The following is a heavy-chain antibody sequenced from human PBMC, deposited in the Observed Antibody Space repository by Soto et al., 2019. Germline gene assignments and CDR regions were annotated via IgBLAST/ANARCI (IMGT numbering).Heavy chain of an antibody. CDR3: ALLRGYCSGGSCPQAAFDI. CDR2: IWYDGSNK. V-gene: IGHV3-33*01. J-gene: IGHJ3*02. CDR1: GFTFSSYG. D-gene: IGHD2-15*01. Sequence: QVQLVESGGGVVQPGRSLRLSCAASGFTFSSYGMHWVRQAPGKGLEWVAVIWYDGSNKYYADSVKGRFTISRDNSKNTLYLPMNSLRAEDTAVYYCALLRGYCSGGSCPQAAFDIWGQGTMVTVSS.